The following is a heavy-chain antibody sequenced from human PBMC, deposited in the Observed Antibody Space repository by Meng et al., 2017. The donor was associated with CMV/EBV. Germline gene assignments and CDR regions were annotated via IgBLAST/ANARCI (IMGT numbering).Heavy chain of an antibody. V-gene: IGHV3-11*04. CDR2: ISSSGSTI. J-gene: IGHJ6*02. CDR3: ARDNRGGHCTNGVCSRYYYYYGMDV. Sequence: GESLKISCAASGFTFSSYAMSWIRQAPGKGLEWVSYISSSGSTIYYADSVKGRFTISRDNAKNSLYLQMNSLRAEDTAVYYCARDNRGGHCTNGVCSRYYYYYGMDVWGQGTTVTVSS. CDR1: GFTFSSYA. D-gene: IGHD2-8*01.